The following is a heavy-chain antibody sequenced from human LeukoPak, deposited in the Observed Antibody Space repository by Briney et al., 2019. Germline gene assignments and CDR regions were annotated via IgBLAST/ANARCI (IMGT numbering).Heavy chain of an antibody. D-gene: IGHD2/OR15-2a*01. V-gene: IGHV3-23*01. CDR1: GFTFSSYA. J-gene: IGHJ3*02. CDR2: ISGSGGST. CDR3: ARNIWEVLEGGAFDI. Sequence: PGGSLRLSCAASGFTFSSYAMSWVRQAPGKGLEWVSAISGSGGSTYYADSVKGRFTISRDNSKNTLYLQMNSLRAEDTAVYYCARNIWEVLEGGAFDIWGQGTMVTVSS.